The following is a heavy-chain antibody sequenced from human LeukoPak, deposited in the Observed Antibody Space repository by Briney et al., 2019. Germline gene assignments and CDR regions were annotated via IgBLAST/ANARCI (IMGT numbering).Heavy chain of an antibody. Sequence: SETLSLTCTVSGGSISSYYWSWIRQPPGKGLEWIGDIYYSGSTNYNPSLKSRVTISVDTSKNQFSLKLSSVTAADTAVYYCARGYCSGGSCYSDAYWFDPWGQGTLATVSS. CDR2: IYYSGST. J-gene: IGHJ5*02. CDR1: GGSISSYY. CDR3: ARGYCSGGSCYSDAYWFDP. V-gene: IGHV4-59*01. D-gene: IGHD2-15*01.